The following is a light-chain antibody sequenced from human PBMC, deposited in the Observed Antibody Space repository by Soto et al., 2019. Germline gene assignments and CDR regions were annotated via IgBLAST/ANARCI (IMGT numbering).Light chain of an antibody. CDR1: QSVSSN. CDR2: DAS. V-gene: IGKV3-15*01. CDR3: QQYNSGYT. Sequence: EIVMTQSPATLSVSPGERATLSCRASQSVSSNLAWYQQKPGQAPRLLIYDASTRATGIPARFSGSGSGTEFTLTISSLQSEDFAVYFCQQYNSGYTFGQGTKLEIK. J-gene: IGKJ2*01.